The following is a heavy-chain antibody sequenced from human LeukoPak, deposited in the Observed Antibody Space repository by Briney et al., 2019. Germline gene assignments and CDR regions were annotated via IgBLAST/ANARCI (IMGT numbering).Heavy chain of an antibody. V-gene: IGHV3-30*18. CDR1: GFTFSSYG. Sequence: GGSLRLSCAASGFTFSSYGMHWVRQAPGKGLEWVAVISYDGSNKYYADSVKGRFTISRDNSKNTLYLQMNSLRAEDTAVYYCAKDRCSSTSCHYYGMDVWGQGTTVTVSS. D-gene: IGHD2-2*01. CDR2: ISYDGSNK. CDR3: AKDRCSSTSCHYYGMDV. J-gene: IGHJ6*02.